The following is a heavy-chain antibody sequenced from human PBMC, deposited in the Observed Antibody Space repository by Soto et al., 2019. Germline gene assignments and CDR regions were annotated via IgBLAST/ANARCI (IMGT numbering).Heavy chain of an antibody. CDR1: GFTFSSYE. CDR2: ISSSGSTI. CDR3: ARMGGSYQYYYYYYGMDV. Sequence: EVQLVESGGGLVQPGGSLRLSCAASGFTFSSYEMNWVRQAPGKGLEWVSYISSSGSTIYYADSVKGRFTISRDNAKNSLYLQMNGLRAEDTAVCYCARMGGSYQYYYYYYGMDVWGQGTTVTVSS. D-gene: IGHD1-26*01. J-gene: IGHJ6*02. V-gene: IGHV3-48*03.